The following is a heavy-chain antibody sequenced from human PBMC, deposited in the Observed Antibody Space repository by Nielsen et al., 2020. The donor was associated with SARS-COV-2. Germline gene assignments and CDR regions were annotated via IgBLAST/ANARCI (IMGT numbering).Heavy chain of an antibody. J-gene: IGHJ3*02. CDR1: GYTFTSYG. D-gene: IGHD1-26*01. CDR3: ARDSDIVGALGAFDI. Sequence: ASVTVSYKAAGYTFTSYGLNRLRQAPGQGLEWMGIINPSGGSTSYAQKFQGRVTMTRDTSTSTVYMELSSLSSEDTAVYYCARDSDIVGALGAFDIWGQGTMVTVSS. V-gene: IGHV1-46*01. CDR2: INPSGGST.